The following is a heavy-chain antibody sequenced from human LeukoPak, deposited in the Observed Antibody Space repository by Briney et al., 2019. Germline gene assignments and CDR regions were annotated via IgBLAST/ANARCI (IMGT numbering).Heavy chain of an antibody. V-gene: IGHV3-11*01. CDR2: ISSSGSTI. Sequence: PGGSLRLSCAASGFTFSDYYMSWIRQAPGKGLEWVSYISSSGSTIYYADSVKGRFTISRDNAKNSLYLQMYSLRAEDTAVYYCARAPGNWNRGTGYYYYMDVWGKGTTVTVSS. CDR3: ARAPGNWNRGTGYYYYMDV. CDR1: GFTFSDYY. J-gene: IGHJ6*03. D-gene: IGHD1/OR15-1a*01.